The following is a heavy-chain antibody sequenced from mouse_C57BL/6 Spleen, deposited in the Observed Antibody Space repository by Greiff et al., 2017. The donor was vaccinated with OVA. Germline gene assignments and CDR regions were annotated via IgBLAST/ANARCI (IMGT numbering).Heavy chain of an antibody. Sequence: VKLMESGPGLVAPSQSLSITCTVSGFSLTSYGVHWVRQPPGKGLAWLVVIWSDGSTTYNSALKSRLSISKDNSKSQVFLKMNSLQTDDTAMYYCARHYGNLWYFDVWGTGTTVTVSS. V-gene: IGHV2-6-1*01. CDR1: GFSLTSYG. D-gene: IGHD2-1*01. CDR3: ARHYGNLWYFDV. CDR2: IWSDGST. J-gene: IGHJ1*03.